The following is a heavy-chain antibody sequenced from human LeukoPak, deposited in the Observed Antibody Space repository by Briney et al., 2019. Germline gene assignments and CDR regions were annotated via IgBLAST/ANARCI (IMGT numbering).Heavy chain of an antibody. V-gene: IGHV3-53*01. J-gene: IGHJ4*02. CDR3: ARDRRGYYDSSGYAYFDY. CDR2: IYSGGIT. CDR1: GFTVSSNY. Sequence: GGSLRLSCAASGFTVSSNYMSWVRQAPGKGLEWVSVIYSGGITYYADSVKGRFTISRDNSKNTPYLQMNSLRAEDTVVYYCARDRRGYYDSSGYAYFDYWGQGTLVTVSS. D-gene: IGHD3-22*01.